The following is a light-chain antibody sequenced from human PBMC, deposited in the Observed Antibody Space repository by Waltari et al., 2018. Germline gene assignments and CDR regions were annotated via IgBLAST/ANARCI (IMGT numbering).Light chain of an antibody. Sequence: DIRMTQSPSTVSASVGDRVTITCRASQSISRWLALYQQKPGKAPKLLIHKASSLQSGVPSRFSGSGSGTEFTLNITSLQPDDFATYYCQHYNSFSALFTFGPGTQVDIK. CDR1: QSISRW. CDR2: KAS. V-gene: IGKV1-5*03. J-gene: IGKJ3*01. CDR3: QHYNSFSALFT.